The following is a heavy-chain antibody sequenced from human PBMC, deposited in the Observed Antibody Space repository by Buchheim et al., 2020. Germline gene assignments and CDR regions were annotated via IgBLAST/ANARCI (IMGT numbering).Heavy chain of an antibody. CDR1: GFTFSNYA. CDR3: AKACVTMVRGVITPLYFDY. V-gene: IGHV3-23*01. J-gene: IGHJ4*02. D-gene: IGHD3-10*01. Sequence: EVQLLESGGGLVQPGGSLRLSCAASGFTFSNYAMTWVRQAPGKGLEWVSAISGSGGSTYYADSVKGRFTISRDNSKNTLYLQMNSLRAEDTAVYYCAKACVTMVRGVITPLYFDYWGQGTL. CDR2: ISGSGGST.